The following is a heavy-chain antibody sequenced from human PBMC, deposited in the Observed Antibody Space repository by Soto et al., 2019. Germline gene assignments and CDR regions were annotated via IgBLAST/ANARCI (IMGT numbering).Heavy chain of an antibody. Sequence: QVQLQQWGAGLLKPSETLSLTCAVYGGSFSGYYWSWIRQPPGKGLEWIGEINHSGSTNYNPSLKSRVTISVDTAKNQFSLKLSSVTAADTAVYYCARGTFYCSSTSCSKRGVDYWGQGTLVTVSS. D-gene: IGHD2-2*01. CDR1: GGSFSGYY. CDR2: INHSGST. CDR3: ARGTFYCSSTSCSKRGVDY. V-gene: IGHV4-34*01. J-gene: IGHJ4*02.